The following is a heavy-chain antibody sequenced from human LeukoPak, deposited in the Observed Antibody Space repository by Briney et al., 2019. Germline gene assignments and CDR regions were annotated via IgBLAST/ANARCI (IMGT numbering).Heavy chain of an antibody. D-gene: IGHD3-10*01. CDR1: GFTFSSHW. CDR2: IHPDGTTT. Sequence: GGSLRLSCAASGFTFSSHWMHWVRQAPGKGLVWVSRIHPDGTTTAYVDSVKGQFTISRDNAKSTLYLQMNSLRAKDTAVYYCATMVRGDSYYYMDVWGKGTTVTVYS. V-gene: IGHV3-74*01. CDR3: ATMVRGDSYYYMDV. J-gene: IGHJ6*03.